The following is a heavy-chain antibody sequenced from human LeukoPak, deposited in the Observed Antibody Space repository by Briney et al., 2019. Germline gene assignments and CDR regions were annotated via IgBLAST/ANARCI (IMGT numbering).Heavy chain of an antibody. Sequence: PGGSLRLSCPASGFTFDDYTMHWVRQAPGKGLEWVSLISWDGGDTYYADSVKGRFTISRDNSKNSLYLQMNSVRTEDTALYYCAKDGYGSGSAYYYYYMDVWGKGTTVTISS. CDR2: ISWDGGDT. V-gene: IGHV3-43*01. D-gene: IGHD3-10*01. CDR1: GFTFDDYT. J-gene: IGHJ6*03. CDR3: AKDGYGSGSAYYYYYMDV.